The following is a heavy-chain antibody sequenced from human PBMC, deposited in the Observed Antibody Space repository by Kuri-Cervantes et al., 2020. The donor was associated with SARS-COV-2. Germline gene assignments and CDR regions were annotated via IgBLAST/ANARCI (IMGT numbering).Heavy chain of an antibody. D-gene: IGHD6-6*01. J-gene: IGHJ4*02. CDR2: IYYSGST. CDR1: GGSISSSSYY. CDR3: ARGVPGY. V-gene: IGHV4-39*07. Sequence: SETLSLTCTVSGGSISSSSYYWGWIRQPPGKGLEWIGSIYYSGSTYYNPSLKSRVTISVDTSKNQFSLKLGSVTAADTAIHYCARGVPGYWGQGSLVTVSS.